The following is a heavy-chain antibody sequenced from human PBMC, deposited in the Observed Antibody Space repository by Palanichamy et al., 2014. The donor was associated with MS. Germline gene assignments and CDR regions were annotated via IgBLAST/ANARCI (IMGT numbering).Heavy chain of an antibody. V-gene: IGHV3-23*01. Sequence: EVQLLESGGGLVQPGGSLRLSCAASGFSFSDYAMSWVRQAPGKGLEWVSVISGSGTSTHYADSVKGRFTISRDNSKNTPYVEMNSLRAEDTAVYYCAKDVVPVDPSGLYGMDVWGQGTTVIVSS. D-gene: IGHD2-2*01. J-gene: IGHJ6*02. CDR3: AKDVVPVDPSGLYGMDV. CDR2: ISGSGTST. CDR1: GFSFSDYA.